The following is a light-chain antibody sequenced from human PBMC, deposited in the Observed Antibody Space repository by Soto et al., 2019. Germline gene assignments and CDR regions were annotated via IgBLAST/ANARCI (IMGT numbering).Light chain of an antibody. CDR2: GAS. J-gene: IGKJ1*01. CDR1: QSVGGNY. CDR3: QQYGTSPWT. Sequence: EIVVTQSPGTLSLSPGERATLSCRASQSVGGNYLAWYQQKFGQAPRLLIYGASSRATGIPDRFSGSGSGTDFTLTISRLEPEDFAVFYCQQYGTSPWTFGQGTKV. V-gene: IGKV3-20*01.